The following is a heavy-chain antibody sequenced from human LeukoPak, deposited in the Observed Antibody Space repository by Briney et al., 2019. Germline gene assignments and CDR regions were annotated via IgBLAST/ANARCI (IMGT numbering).Heavy chain of an antibody. D-gene: IGHD3-10*01. J-gene: IGHJ4*02. V-gene: IGHV4-59*12. Sequence: SETLSLTCTVSGGSISSYYWSWIRQPPGKGLEWIGYIYYSGSTNYNPSLKSRVTISVDTSKNQFSLKLSSVTAADTAVYYCAGGYGSGSETLDYWGQGTLVTVSS. CDR3: AGGYGSGSETLDY. CDR1: GGSISSYY. CDR2: IYYSGST.